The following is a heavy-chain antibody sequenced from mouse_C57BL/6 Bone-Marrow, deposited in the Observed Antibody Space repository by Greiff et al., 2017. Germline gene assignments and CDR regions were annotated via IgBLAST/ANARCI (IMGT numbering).Heavy chain of an antibody. CDR2: ISSGSSTI. CDR3: ARLGTGDY. CDR1: GFTFSDYG. D-gene: IGHD3-3*01. J-gene: IGHJ2*01. V-gene: IGHV5-17*01. Sequence: EVKLVESGGGLAKPGGSLKLSCAASGFTFSDYGMHWVRQAPEKGLAWVAYISSGSSTIYYADTVKGRFTISRDNAKNTLFLQMTSLRSEDTAMYYCARLGTGDYWGQGTTLTVSS.